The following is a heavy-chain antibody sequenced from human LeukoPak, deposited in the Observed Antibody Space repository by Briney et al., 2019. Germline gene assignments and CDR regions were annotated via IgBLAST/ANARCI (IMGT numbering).Heavy chain of an antibody. Sequence: PSETLSLTCTVSGGSISSGGYYWSWIRQHPGKGLEWIGYIYYSGSTYYNPSLKSRVTISVDTSKNQFSLKLSSVTAADTAVYYCARVLSSGYFPRLDYWGQGTLVTVSS. D-gene: IGHD3-22*01. CDR3: ARVLSSGYFPRLDY. J-gene: IGHJ4*02. CDR1: GGSISSGGYY. CDR2: IYYSGST. V-gene: IGHV4-31*03.